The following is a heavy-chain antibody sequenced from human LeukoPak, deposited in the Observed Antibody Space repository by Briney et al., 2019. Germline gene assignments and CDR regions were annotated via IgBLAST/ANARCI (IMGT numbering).Heavy chain of an antibody. Sequence: GGSLRLSCAASGFTFSSYGMHWVRQAPGKGLEWVAVISYDGSNKYYADSVKGRFTISRDNSKNTLYLQMNSLRAEDTAVYYCAKEWEEQQLVLDYWGQGTLVTVSS. CDR3: AKEWEEQQLVLDY. D-gene: IGHD6-13*01. V-gene: IGHV3-30*18. CDR2: ISYDGSNK. CDR1: GFTFSSYG. J-gene: IGHJ4*02.